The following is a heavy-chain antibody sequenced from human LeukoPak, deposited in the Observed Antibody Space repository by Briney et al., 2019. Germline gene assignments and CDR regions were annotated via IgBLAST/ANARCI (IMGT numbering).Heavy chain of an antibody. V-gene: IGHV4-59*01. CDR1: GGSISSYY. Sequence: SETLSLTCTVSGGSISSYYWSWIRQPPGKGLEWIGYIYYSGSTNYNPSLKSRVTISVDTSKNQFSLKLSSVTAADTAVYYCARTRGNDFWSGYTEMGFDPWGQGTLVTVSS. CDR3: ARTRGNDFWSGYTEMGFDP. D-gene: IGHD3-3*01. J-gene: IGHJ5*02. CDR2: IYYSGST.